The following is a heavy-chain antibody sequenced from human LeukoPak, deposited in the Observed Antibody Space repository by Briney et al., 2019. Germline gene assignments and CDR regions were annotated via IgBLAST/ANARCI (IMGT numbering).Heavy chain of an antibody. CDR1: GYTFTSYD. V-gene: IGHV1-8*01. D-gene: IGHD3-3*01. CDR3: ARSKPFGVVISPTYFDY. CDR2: MNPNSGNT. Sequence: GASVKVSCKASGYTFTSYDINWVRQATGQGLEWMGWMNPNSGNTGYAQKFQGRVTMTRDTSISTAYMELSRLRSDDTAVYYCARSKPFGVVISPTYFDYWGQGTLVTVSS. J-gene: IGHJ4*02.